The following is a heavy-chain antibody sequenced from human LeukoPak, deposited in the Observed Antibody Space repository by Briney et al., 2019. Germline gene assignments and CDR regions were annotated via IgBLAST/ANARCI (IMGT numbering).Heavy chain of an antibody. CDR2: INWNGGST. Sequence: GGSLRLSCATSGFTFDDYGMSWVRQVPGKGLEWVSGINWNGGSTGYADSVKGRFTISRDNTKNSLYLQMNSLRAEDTALYHCARKGVGGELGGFDYWGQGTLVTVSS. J-gene: IGHJ4*02. CDR3: ARKGVGGELGGFDY. D-gene: IGHD3-16*01. CDR1: GFTFDDYG. V-gene: IGHV3-20*01.